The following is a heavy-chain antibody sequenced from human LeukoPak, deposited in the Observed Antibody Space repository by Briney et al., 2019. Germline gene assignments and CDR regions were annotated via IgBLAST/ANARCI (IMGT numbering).Heavy chain of an antibody. CDR1: GFSFSSYS. Sequence: TGGSLRLSCAAPGFSFSSYSMDWVRQAPGRGLEWVSSISASGNYIYYADSVKGRFTISRDSAENSLYLQMNSLGAEDTAVYYCARGLYYYGTDAFVIWGQGTMVTVS. V-gene: IGHV3-21*01. CDR3: ARGLYYYGTDAFVI. J-gene: IGHJ3*02. D-gene: IGHD3-16*01. CDR2: ISASGNYI.